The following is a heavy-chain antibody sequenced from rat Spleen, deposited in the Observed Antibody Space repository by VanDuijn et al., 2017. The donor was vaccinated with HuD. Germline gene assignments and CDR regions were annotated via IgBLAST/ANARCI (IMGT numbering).Heavy chain of an antibody. D-gene: IGHD1-11*01. J-gene: IGHJ3*01. Sequence: EVQLVESGGGLVQPGRSLKVSCVASGFIFRNFDMAWVRQAPTKGLEWVASISPSGGGTYYRVSVKGRFTVSRDNAKSTLYLQMDSLRSEDTATYYCANDPSTTEGILANWFTYWGQGTLVTVSS. CDR1: GFIFRNFD. CDR2: ISPSGGGT. CDR3: ANDPSTTEGILANWFTY. V-gene: IGHV5-25*01.